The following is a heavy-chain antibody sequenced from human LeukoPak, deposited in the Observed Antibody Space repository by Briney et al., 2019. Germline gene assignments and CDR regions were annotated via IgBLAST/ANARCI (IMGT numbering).Heavy chain of an antibody. J-gene: IGHJ4*02. CDR3: ARDRRYYYDSSGYSYFDY. Sequence: PGGSLRLSCAASGFTFSSYSMSWVRQAPGKGLEWVSSISSSSSYIYYADSVKGRFTISRDNAKNSLYLQMNSLRAEDTAVYYCARDRRYYYDSSGYSYFDYWGQGTLVTVSS. V-gene: IGHV3-21*01. CDR2: ISSSSSYI. CDR1: GFTFSSYS. D-gene: IGHD3-22*01.